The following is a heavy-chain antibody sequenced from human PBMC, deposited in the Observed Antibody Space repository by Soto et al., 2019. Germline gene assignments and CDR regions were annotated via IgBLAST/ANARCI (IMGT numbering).Heavy chain of an antibody. D-gene: IGHD6-19*01. J-gene: IGHJ4*02. Sequence: GGSLRLSCAASGYSFSDYDMQWVRQVPGRGLEWVSSIGTTGEVYSPASVEGRLTISRDNAKNSLYLQLRSPRVGDTAVYFCARGTSGWYGEFDLWGQGTLVTVSS. CDR2: IGTTGEV. CDR3: ARGTSGWYGEFDL. V-gene: IGHV3-13*01. CDR1: GYSFSDYD.